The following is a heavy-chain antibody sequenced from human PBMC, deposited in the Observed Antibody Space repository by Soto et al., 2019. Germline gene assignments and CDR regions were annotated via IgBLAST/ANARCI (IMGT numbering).Heavy chain of an antibody. CDR1: GFTFSDAW. Sequence: EVQLVESGGGLVKPGGSLRLSCAASGFTFSDAWMAWVRQAPGKGLERVGHIESKSDGGTTDLAAPVKGSFTISRDDSKNTLYLQMNSLKTEDTAVYYCTSRLSIFYGMDVWGQGTTVNVSS. CDR2: IESKSDGGTT. V-gene: IGHV3-15*04. CDR3: TSRLSIFYGMDV. D-gene: IGHD3-3*01. J-gene: IGHJ6*02.